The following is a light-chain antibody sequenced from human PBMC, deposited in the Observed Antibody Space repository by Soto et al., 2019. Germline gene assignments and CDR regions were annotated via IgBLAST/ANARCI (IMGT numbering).Light chain of an antibody. V-gene: IGKV3-20*01. CDR1: QAVYSSL. Sequence: TVLTQSPDTLSLSPGERATLSCLATQAVYSSLLAWYQQKPGQAPRLLIYGASSRATGIPDRFSGSGSGTDFTLSISRLEVEDFAVYHCQQYGNAPITFGQGTRLEIK. CDR2: GAS. J-gene: IGKJ5*01. CDR3: QQYGNAPIT.